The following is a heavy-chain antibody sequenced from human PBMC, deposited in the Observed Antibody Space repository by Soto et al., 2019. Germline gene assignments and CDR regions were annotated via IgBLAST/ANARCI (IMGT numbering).Heavy chain of an antibody. CDR2: INPNNGNT. Sequence: ASVKVSCKASGYTFTSYGISWVRQAPGQGLEWMGWINPNNGNTNYAQKLQGRVTMTRNTSISTAYMELSSLRSEDTAVYYCARENGGNWFDPWGQGTLVTVSS. V-gene: IGHV1-18*01. CDR3: ARENGGNWFDP. CDR1: GYTFTSYG. J-gene: IGHJ5*02.